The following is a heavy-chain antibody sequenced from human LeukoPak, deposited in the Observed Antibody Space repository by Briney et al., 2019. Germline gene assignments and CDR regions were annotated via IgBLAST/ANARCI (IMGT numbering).Heavy chain of an antibody. J-gene: IGHJ4*02. V-gene: IGHV4-59*12. CDR3: ARVRRGIFDY. D-gene: IGHD3-10*01. CDR1: GDSISTYY. Sequence: SETLSLTCTVSGDSISTYYWSWVRQPPGKGLEWIGYIYYSGSTYYNPSLKSRVTISVDTSKNQFSLKLSSVTAADTAVYYCARVRRGIFDYWGQGTLVTVSS. CDR2: IYYSGST.